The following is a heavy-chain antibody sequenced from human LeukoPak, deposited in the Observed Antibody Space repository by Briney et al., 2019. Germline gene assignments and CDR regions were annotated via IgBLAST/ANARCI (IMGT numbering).Heavy chain of an antibody. CDR1: GGSFSGYY. Sequence: SETLSLTCAVYGGSFSGYYWSWIRQPPGKGLEWIGEINHSGSTNYNPSLKSRVTISVDTSKNQFSLKLSSVTAADTAVYYCARRLGYCSSTSCYGYYFDYWGQGTLVTVSS. CDR2: INHSGST. D-gene: IGHD2-2*01. V-gene: IGHV4-34*01. J-gene: IGHJ4*02. CDR3: ARRLGYCSSTSCYGYYFDY.